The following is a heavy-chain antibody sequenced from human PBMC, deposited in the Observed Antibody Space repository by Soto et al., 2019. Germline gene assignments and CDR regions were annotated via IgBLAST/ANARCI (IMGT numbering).Heavy chain of an antibody. CDR3: ARGHCSGGSCWGTYYFDY. J-gene: IGHJ4*02. CDR1: GFTLSTYT. V-gene: IGHV3-23*05. CDR2: IFSSGGT. Sequence: PGGSLRLSCAASGFTLSTYTMNWVRQPPGKGLEWVSGIFSSGGTYYADSVKGRFTISRDNSKNTLYLQMDSLRAEDTAVYYCARGHCSGGSCWGTYYFDYWGQGTLVTVSS. D-gene: IGHD2-15*01.